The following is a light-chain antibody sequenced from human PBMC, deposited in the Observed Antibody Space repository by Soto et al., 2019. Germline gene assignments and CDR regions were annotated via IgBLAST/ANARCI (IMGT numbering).Light chain of an antibody. Sequence: SYELTQPPSVSVAPGQTARIPCGGDNIGTKSVHWYQQKPGQAPVMVVYDDSDRPSGIPERVSGSNSGNTATLTISRVAAGDEADYYCHVWDGTGNQVVFGGGTKLTVL. V-gene: IGLV3-21*02. CDR1: NIGTKS. CDR2: DDS. J-gene: IGLJ2*01. CDR3: HVWDGTGNQVV.